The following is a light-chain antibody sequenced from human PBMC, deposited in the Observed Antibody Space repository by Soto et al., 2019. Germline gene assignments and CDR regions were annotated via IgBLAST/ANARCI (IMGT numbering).Light chain of an antibody. J-gene: IGLJ1*01. V-gene: IGLV2-14*01. CDR2: EVS. CDR3: SSYISSSTYV. Sequence: QSVLTQPASVSGSPGQSITISCTGTSSDVGGYNYVSWYQQNPGKAPKLMIYEVSNRPSGVSNRFSGSKSGNTASLTISGLQAEDEADYYCSSYISSSTYVFGAGTKVTV. CDR1: SSDVGGYNY.